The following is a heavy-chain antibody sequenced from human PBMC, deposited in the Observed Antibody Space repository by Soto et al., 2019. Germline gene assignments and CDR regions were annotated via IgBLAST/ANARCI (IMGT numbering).Heavy chain of an antibody. CDR3: ARVPYYYYYYMDV. CDR1: GYTFTSYG. V-gene: IGHV1-3*01. J-gene: IGHJ6*03. CDR2: INAGNSNT. Sequence: ASVKVSCKASGYTFTSYGISWVRQAHGQGLEWMGWINAGNSNTKYSQKFQGRVTITRDTSASTAYMELSSLRSEDTAVYYCARVPYYYYYYMDVWGKGTTVTVSS.